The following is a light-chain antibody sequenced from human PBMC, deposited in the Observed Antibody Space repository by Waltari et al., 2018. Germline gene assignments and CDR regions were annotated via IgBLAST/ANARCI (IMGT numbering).Light chain of an antibody. J-gene: IGKJ5*01. V-gene: IGKV3-11*01. CDR3: QQRSNWLSIT. CDR2: DAS. Sequence: EIVLTQSPATLSLSPGERATLTCSASQSVSSYLAWYQQNPGQAPRLLIYDASNRATGIPARFSGSGSWTDFTLTISSLEPEDFAVYYCQQRSNWLSITFGQGTRLEIK. CDR1: QSVSSY.